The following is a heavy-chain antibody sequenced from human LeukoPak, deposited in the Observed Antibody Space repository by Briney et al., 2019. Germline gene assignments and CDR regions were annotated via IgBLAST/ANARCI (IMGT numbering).Heavy chain of an antibody. J-gene: IGHJ4*02. D-gene: IGHD2-2*01. CDR2: ISGSGGST. CDR1: GFTFDDYA. V-gene: IGHV3-23*01. CDR3: AKDRVVVPAAMLGY. Sequence: GGSLRLSCAASGFTFDDYAMHWVRQAPGKGLEWVSAISGSGGSTYYADSVKGRFTISRDNSKNTLYLQMNSLRAADTAVYYCAKDRVVVPAAMLGYWGQGTLVTVSS.